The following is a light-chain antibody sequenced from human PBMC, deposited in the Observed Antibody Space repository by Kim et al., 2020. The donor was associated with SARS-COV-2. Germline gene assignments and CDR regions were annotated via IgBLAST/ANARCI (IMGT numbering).Light chain of an antibody. V-gene: IGKV1-39*01. CDR1: QSISTY. J-gene: IGKJ1*01. CDR2: AAA. CDR3: QQSYTPPRT. Sequence: ASVGDRVTITCRASQSISTYLNWYQQKPGKGPTLLIYAAANLQSGVPSRFSGSGSGTDFSLTISSLRPEDFATYYSQQSYTPPRTFGQGTKVDIK.